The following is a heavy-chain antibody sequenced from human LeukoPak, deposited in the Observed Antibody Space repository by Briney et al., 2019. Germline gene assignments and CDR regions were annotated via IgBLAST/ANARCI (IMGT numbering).Heavy chain of an antibody. V-gene: IGHV4-59*01. J-gene: IGHJ3*02. D-gene: IGHD4-17*01. CDR2: ISYSGST. Sequence: PSETLPLTCTASGGSISGYYWSWIRQPPGKGLEWIGYISYSGSTNYNPSLRSRVTISIDTSNNQISLRLSPVTAADTAVYYCARDPTTVTKGFDIWGLGTMVTVSP. CDR1: GGSISGYY. CDR3: ARDPTTVTKGFDI.